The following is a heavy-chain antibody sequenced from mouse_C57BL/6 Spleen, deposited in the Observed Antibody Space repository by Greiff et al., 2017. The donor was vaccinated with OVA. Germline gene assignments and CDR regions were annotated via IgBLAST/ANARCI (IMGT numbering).Heavy chain of an antibody. D-gene: IGHD1-1*01. CDR3: ARIITTVVATRYFDV. CDR2: ISSGSSTI. CDR1: GFTFSDYG. Sequence: DVQLVESGGGLVKPGGSLKLSCAASGFTFSDYGMHWVRQAPEKGLEWVAYISSGSSTIYYADTVKGRFTISRDNAKNTLFLQMTSLRSEDTAMYYCARIITTVVATRYFDVWGTGTTVTVSS. J-gene: IGHJ1*03. V-gene: IGHV5-17*01.